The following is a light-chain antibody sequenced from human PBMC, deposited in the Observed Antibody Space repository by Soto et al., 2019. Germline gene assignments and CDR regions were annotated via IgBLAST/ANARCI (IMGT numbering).Light chain of an antibody. CDR3: QQLNSYPLT. Sequence: DIQLTQSPSFLSACLGYIVTRACVASQDISNYLVWYQQKPGKAPKPLIYAASTLQSGVPSRFSGSGSGTEFTLTISSLQPEDFATYYCQQLNSYPLTFGPGTKVDN. V-gene: IGKV1-9*01. CDR1: QDISNY. CDR2: AAS. J-gene: IGKJ3*01.